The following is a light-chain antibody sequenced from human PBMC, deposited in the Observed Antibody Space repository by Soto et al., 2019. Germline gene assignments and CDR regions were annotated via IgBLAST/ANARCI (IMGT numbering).Light chain of an antibody. V-gene: IGKV3-15*01. CDR1: QSVSSD. J-gene: IGKJ1*01. Sequence: EIVMTQSPATLSVSPCERATLSASAGQSVSSDLAWYQHKPGQAPRLLIYGASTRATGIPARFSGRGSGTEFTLTISSLQSVDFAVYYCQQYDNWPQTFGQGTKVDIK. CDR2: GAS. CDR3: QQYDNWPQT.